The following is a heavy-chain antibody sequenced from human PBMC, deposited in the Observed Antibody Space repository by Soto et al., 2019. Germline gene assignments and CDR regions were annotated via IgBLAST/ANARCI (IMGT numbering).Heavy chain of an antibody. CDR1: GFTFSSYA. V-gene: IGHV3-23*01. Sequence: PGGSLRLSCAASGFTFSSYAMSWVRQAPGKGLEWVSAISGSGGSTYYADSVRGRFTISRDNSKNTLYLQMNSLRAEDTAVYYCAKDSIAARPVAGMDVWGQGTTVTVSS. J-gene: IGHJ6*02. D-gene: IGHD6-6*01. CDR2: ISGSGGST. CDR3: AKDSIAARPVAGMDV.